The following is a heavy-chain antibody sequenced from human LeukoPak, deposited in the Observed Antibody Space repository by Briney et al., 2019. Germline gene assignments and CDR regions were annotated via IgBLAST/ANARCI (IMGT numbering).Heavy chain of an antibody. CDR3: ARHFYDFWSGIHYYYYYMDV. D-gene: IGHD3-3*01. J-gene: IGHJ6*03. Sequence: GGSLRLSCAASGFTFSSYAMSWVRQAPGKGLEWVSGISGSTYYADSVKGRFTISRDNSKNTLYLQMNSLRAEDTAVYYCARHFYDFWSGIHYYYYYMDVWGKGTTVTVSS. CDR2: ISGST. V-gene: IGHV3-23*01. CDR1: GFTFSSYA.